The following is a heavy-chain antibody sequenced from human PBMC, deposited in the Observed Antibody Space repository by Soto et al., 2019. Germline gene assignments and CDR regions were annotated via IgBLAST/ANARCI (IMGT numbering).Heavy chain of an antibody. J-gene: IGHJ4*02. V-gene: IGHV3-30-3*01. CDR2: ISYDGSNK. CDR3: ARSNPEEDTAMSHPYYFDY. Sequence: RRLSCAASGFTFSSYAMHWVRQAPGKGLEWVAVISYDGSNKYYADSVKGRFTISRDNSKNTLYLQMNSLRAEDTAVYYCARSNPEEDTAMSHPYYFDYWGQGTLVTVPS. CDR1: GFTFSSYA. D-gene: IGHD5-18*01.